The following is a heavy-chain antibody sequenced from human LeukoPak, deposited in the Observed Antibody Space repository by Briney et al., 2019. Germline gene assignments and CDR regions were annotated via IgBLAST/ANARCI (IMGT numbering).Heavy chain of an antibody. Sequence: PGWSLRLSCAASGFTFTRSWMHWVRQAPGKGLVWVARINNDGSNTNYADSVKGRFTISRDNAKNTLYLQMNSLRAEDTAVYYCRRGIGSPLQYWGGGTVVSVS. CDR1: GFTFTRSW. J-gene: IGHJ4*02. D-gene: IGHD1-26*01. CDR3: RRGIGSPLQY. V-gene: IGHV3-74*01. CDR2: INNDGSNT.